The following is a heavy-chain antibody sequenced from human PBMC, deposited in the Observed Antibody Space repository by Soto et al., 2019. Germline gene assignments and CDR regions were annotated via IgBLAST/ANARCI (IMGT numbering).Heavy chain of an antibody. Sequence: LWGSMRLSCAASVFTCSSYGMHWVRQAPGKGLEWVAVISYDGSNKYYADSVKGRFTISRDNSKNTLYLQMNSLRAEDTAVYYCAKEVVATSTSDNCFDPWGQGPLVTVSS. V-gene: IGHV3-30*18. CDR3: AKEVVATSTSDNCFDP. D-gene: IGHD5-12*01. CDR1: VFTCSSYG. J-gene: IGHJ5*02. CDR2: ISYDGSNK.